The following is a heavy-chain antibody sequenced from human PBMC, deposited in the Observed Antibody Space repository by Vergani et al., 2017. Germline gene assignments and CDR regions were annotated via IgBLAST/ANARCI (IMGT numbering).Heavy chain of an antibody. CDR1: GGSISSGDYY. CDR3: ARDLVSXGYYDSSGYGAVGY. Sequence: QVQLQESGPGLVKPSQTLSLTCTVSGGSISSGDYYWSWIRQPPGKGLEWIWYIYYSGSTYYNPSLKSRVTISVDTSKNQFSLKLSSVTAADTAVYYCARDLVSXGYYDSSGYGAVGYWGQGTLVTVSS. CDR2: IYYSGST. D-gene: IGHD3-22*01. V-gene: IGHV4-30-4*08. J-gene: IGHJ4*02.